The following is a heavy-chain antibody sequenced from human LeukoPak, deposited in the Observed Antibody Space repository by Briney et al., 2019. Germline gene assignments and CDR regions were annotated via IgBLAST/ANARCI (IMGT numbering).Heavy chain of an antibody. CDR1: GFTFISYS. V-gene: IGHV3-30*04. CDR3: ARDLTMVRGGPD. CDR2: ISYDGSNK. J-gene: IGHJ4*02. D-gene: IGHD3-10*01. Sequence: GGSLRLSCAASGFTFISYSMRWVRQAPGKGLEWVAVISYDGSNKYYADSVKGRFTISRDNSKNTLYLQMNSLRAEDTAVYYCARDLTMVRGGPDWGQGTLVTVSS.